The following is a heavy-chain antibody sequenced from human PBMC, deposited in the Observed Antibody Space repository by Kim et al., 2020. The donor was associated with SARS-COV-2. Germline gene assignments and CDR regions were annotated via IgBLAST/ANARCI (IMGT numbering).Heavy chain of an antibody. V-gene: IGHV6-1*01. D-gene: IGHD3-10*01. Sequence: VSVKSRITITPDTSKNQFSLQLNSVTPEDTAVYYCARADRSLWFGELLDYWGQGTLVTVSS. CDR3: ARADRSLWFGELLDY. J-gene: IGHJ4*02.